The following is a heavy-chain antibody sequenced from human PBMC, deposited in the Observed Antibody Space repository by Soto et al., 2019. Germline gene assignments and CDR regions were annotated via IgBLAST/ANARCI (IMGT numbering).Heavy chain of an antibody. CDR3: ARLSSSWPFYYYSYMDV. D-gene: IGHD6-13*01. V-gene: IGHV4-59*01. J-gene: IGHJ6*03. Sequence: SETLSLTCTVSGGSISSYYWSWIRQPPGKGLEWIGYIYYSGSTNYNPSLKSRVTISVDTSKNQFSLKLSSVTAADTAVYYCARLSSSWPFYYYSYMDVWGKGTTVTVSS. CDR2: IYYSGST. CDR1: GGSISSYY.